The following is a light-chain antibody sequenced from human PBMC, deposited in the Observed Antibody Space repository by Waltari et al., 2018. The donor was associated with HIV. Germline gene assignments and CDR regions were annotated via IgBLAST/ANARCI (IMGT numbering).Light chain of an antibody. CDR3: QSYDSSLSGYV. Sequence: QSVLTQPPSVSGAPGQRVTISCTGSSPNLGAGYDVPWYQQLPGTAPKLLIYGNSNRPSGVPDRFSGSESGTSASLAITGLQAEDEADYYCQSYDSSLSGYVFGTGTKVTVL. V-gene: IGLV1-40*01. CDR2: GNS. J-gene: IGLJ1*01. CDR1: SPNLGAGYD.